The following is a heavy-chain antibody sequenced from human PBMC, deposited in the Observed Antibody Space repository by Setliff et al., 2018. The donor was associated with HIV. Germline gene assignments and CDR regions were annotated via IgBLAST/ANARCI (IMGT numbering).Heavy chain of an antibody. CDR3: AKGGGGPSDRFDH. V-gene: IGHV3-23*01. J-gene: IGHJ4*02. D-gene: IGHD1-26*01. Sequence: GGSLRLSCADPKLTFHGYAVSWVRQVPGKGLEWVSSIGGSGAVTYYAASVKGRFTISRDNLKHILYLQMDNLRAEETAVYYCAKGGGGPSDRFDHWGQGTLVTVSS. CDR2: IGGSGAVT. CDR1: KLTFHGYA.